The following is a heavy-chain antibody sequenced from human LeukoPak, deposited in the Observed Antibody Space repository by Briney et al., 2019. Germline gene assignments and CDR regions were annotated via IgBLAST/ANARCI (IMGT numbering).Heavy chain of an antibody. CDR3: AAEPLDSSGSPN. CDR2: IYYSGST. J-gene: IGHJ4*02. D-gene: IGHD3-22*01. V-gene: IGHV4-34*01. Sequence: PSETLSLTCAVYGGSFSGYYWGWIRQPPGKGLEWIGSIYYSGSTYYNPSLKSRVTISVDTSKNQFSLKLSSVTAADTAVYYCAAEPLDSSGSPNWGQGTLVTVSS. CDR1: GGSFSGYY.